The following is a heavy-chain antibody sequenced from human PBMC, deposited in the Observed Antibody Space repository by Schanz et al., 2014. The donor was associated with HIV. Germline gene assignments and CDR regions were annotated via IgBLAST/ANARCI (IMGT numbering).Heavy chain of an antibody. CDR2: ITESGGRT. J-gene: IGHJ4*02. Sequence: EVQLLESGGGLVQPGGSLRLSCAASGFAFSNYAMSWVRQAPGKGLEWVSSITESGGRTYYADSVNGRFTISRDKSKNTLYLQMNSLRVEDTAVYYCAKPEYDSRGNSQSHFDYWGQGTLVTVSS. CDR1: GFAFSNYA. CDR3: AKPEYDSRGNSQSHFDY. V-gene: IGHV3-23*01. D-gene: IGHD3-22*01.